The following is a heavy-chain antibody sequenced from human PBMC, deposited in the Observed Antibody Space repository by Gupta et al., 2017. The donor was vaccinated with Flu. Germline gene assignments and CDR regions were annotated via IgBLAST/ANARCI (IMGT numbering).Heavy chain of an antibody. CDR1: GFTFSSSG. CDR3: AKDPYYSNYFDY. V-gene: IGHV3-30*18. D-gene: IGHD4-11*01. CDR2: ISYDGSNK. J-gene: IGHJ4*02. Sequence: QVQLVESGGGVVQPGRSLRLSCPASGFTFSSSGMHRVRQAPGKGLEWVAVISYDGSNKYYADSVKGRFTISRDNSKNTLYLQMNSLRAEDTAVYYCAKDPYYSNYFDYWGQGTLVTVSS.